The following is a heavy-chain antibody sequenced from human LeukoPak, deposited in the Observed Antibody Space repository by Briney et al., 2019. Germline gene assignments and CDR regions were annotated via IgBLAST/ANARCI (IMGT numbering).Heavy chain of an antibody. D-gene: IGHD2-15*01. Sequence: GASVTVSFTASGYTFTGYYMHWVRQAPGQGLEWMGWINPNSGGTNYAQKFQGRVTMTRDTSISTAYMELSRLRSDDTAVYYCARGAEADCSGGSCYFPCFDYWGQGTLVTVSA. CDR3: ARGAEADCSGGSCYFPCFDY. CDR1: GYTFTGYY. V-gene: IGHV1-2*02. J-gene: IGHJ4*02. CDR2: INPNSGGT.